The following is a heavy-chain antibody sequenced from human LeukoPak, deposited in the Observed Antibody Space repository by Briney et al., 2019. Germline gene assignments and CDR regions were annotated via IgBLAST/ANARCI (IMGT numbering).Heavy chain of an antibody. CDR2: IYYSGST. J-gene: IGHJ4*02. Sequence: SETLSLSCTVSGGSISSSSYYWGWIRQPPGKGLEWIGSIYYSGSTYYNPSLKSRVTISVDTSKNQFSLKLSSVTAADTAVYYCARDEYYYDSSGYSHRLDYWGQGTLVTVSS. V-gene: IGHV4-39*07. CDR1: GGSISSSSYY. D-gene: IGHD3-22*01. CDR3: ARDEYYYDSSGYSHRLDY.